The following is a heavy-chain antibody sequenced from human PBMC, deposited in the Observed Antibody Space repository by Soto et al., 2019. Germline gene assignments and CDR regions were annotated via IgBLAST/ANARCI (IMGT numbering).Heavy chain of an antibody. V-gene: IGHV3-7*01. CDR1: GFTFSTYW. CDR2: IKQDGSEK. Sequence: GGSLRLSCAASGFTFSTYWMSWVRQAPGKGLEWVANIKQDGSEKYYVDSVKGRFTISRDNAKNSLYLQMNSLRAEDTAVYYCAREFYYYYYYMDVCGKGTTVTVSS. J-gene: IGHJ6*03. CDR3: AREFYYYYYYMDV.